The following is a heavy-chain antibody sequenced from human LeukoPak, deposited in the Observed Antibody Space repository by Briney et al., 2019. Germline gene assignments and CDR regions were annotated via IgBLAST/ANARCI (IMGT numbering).Heavy chain of an antibody. V-gene: IGHV3-30*18. CDR2: ISYDVNNR. CDR3: AKAITFGSFWYFDL. D-gene: IGHD3-16*01. CDR1: EFTFSRFA. J-gene: IGHJ2*01. Sequence: GGSLRLSCAASEFTFSRFAMHWVRQAPGKGLEWVAVISYDVNNRYYADSVEGRFTISRDNSKNTLYLQMNSLRVEDTAVYYCAKAITFGSFWYFDLWGRGTLVTVSS.